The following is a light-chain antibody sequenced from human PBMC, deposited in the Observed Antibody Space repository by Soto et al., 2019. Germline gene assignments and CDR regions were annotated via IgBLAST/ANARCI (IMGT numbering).Light chain of an antibody. J-gene: IGKJ1*01. V-gene: IGKV3-11*01. CDR2: DAS. Sequence: EIVLTQSPATLSLSPGERATLSCRASQSVSSYLAWYQQKPGQAPRLLIYDASNRATGIPARFSGSGSGTDFTLTMSSLEPEDFAVYYCQQRSNWQSTFGQGTKVEIK. CDR3: QQRSNWQST. CDR1: QSVSSY.